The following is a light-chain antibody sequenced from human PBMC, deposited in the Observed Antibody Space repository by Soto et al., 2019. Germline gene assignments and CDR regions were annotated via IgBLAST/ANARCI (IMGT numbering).Light chain of an antibody. CDR1: SGHISYI. CDR3: ETWDSNTVV. V-gene: IGLV4-60*02. Sequence: QPVLTQSSSASASLGSSVKLTATLSSGHISYIIPWHQQQPGKALRYLMKLEGSGTYNKGSGVPDRFSGSSSGADRYLTISNLQFEDEADYYCETWDSNTVVFGGGTKLTVL. CDR2: LEGSGTY. J-gene: IGLJ2*01.